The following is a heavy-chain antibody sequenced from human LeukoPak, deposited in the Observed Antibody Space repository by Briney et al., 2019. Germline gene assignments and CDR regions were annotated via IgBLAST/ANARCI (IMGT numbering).Heavy chain of an antibody. CDR1: GFTFSGHW. Sequence: GGSLRLSCVASGFTFSGHWMHWVRQVPGKGLVAVARIAPDGSATTYADSVKGRFTISRGNAKNTLYLEMNSLTAEDTALYYCTRSGYYNGYDYWGQGTLVTISS. D-gene: IGHD3-10*01. V-gene: IGHV3-74*03. CDR2: IAPDGSAT. CDR3: TRSGYYNGYDY. J-gene: IGHJ4*02.